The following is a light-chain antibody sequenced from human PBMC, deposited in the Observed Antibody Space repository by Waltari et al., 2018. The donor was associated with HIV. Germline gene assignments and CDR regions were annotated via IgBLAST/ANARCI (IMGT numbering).Light chain of an antibody. J-gene: IGLJ3*02. CDR2: GDN. CDR3: CSYAGSTTWV. CDR1: SSNIGARFD. V-gene: IGLV1-40*01. Sequence: QSVLTQPPSVSGAPGQRVTISCTGSSSNIGARFDVHWYQQLPGTAPKLLIYGDNNRPSGVPDRFSGSKSGTSASLTISGLQPEDEGNYYCCSYAGSTTWVFGGGTLLTVL.